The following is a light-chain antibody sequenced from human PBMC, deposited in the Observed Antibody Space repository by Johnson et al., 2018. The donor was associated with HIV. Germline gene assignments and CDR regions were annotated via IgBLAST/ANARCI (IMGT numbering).Light chain of an antibody. CDR1: SSNIGNNY. Sequence: QSVLTQPPSVSAAPGQKVTISCSGSSSNIGNNYVSWYQQLPGTAPKLLIYDNNKRPSGIPDRFSGSKSGTSATLGITGLQTGDEADHYCGTGDSSLSALYVFGTGTNVTVL. J-gene: IGLJ1*01. V-gene: IGLV1-51*01. CDR3: GTGDSSLSALYV. CDR2: DNN.